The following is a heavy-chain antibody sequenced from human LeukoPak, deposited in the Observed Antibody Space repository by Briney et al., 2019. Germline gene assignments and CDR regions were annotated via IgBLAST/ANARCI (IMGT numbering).Heavy chain of an antibody. V-gene: IGHV3-23*01. J-gene: IGHJ4*02. D-gene: IGHD3-9*01. CDR3: APDLRGSDWSADY. CDR1: GFTFPNYA. CDR2: ISDSGGST. Sequence: PGGSLRLSCAASGFTFPNYAMSWVRQAPGKGLEWVSLISDSGGSTWYADSVKGRFTISRDNSKNTLSLQMDSLRAEDSAVYYRAPDLRGSDWSADYWGQGTLVTVSS.